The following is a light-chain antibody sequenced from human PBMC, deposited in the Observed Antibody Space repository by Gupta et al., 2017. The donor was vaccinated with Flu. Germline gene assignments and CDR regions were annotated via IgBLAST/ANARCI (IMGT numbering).Light chain of an antibody. V-gene: IGKV1-5*03. J-gene: IGKJ1*01. CDR1: QSVSIW. CDR3: QQYNIYPRT. CDR2: KAS. Sequence: DIQMTQSPSTLSASVGDRVTITCRASQSVSIWLAWYQQKPGKAPNLLIYKASSLESGVPSRFSGSGSGTEFTLTISSLQPDDSGTYYCQQYNIYPRTFGQGTKVEIK.